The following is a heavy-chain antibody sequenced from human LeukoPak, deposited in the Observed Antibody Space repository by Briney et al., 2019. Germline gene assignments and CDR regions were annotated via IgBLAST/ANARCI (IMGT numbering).Heavy chain of an antibody. CDR2: VSTGSNYI. CDR1: GFTFSSYS. Sequence: GGSLRLSCTASGFTFSSYSLNWVRQAPGKGLEWVSSVSTGSNYIYYADSVKGRFTISRDNAKNSLYLQMNSLRAEDTAVYYCAKSTWIVPDYWGQGTLVTVSS. D-gene: IGHD1-26*01. V-gene: IGHV3-21*01. J-gene: IGHJ4*02. CDR3: AKSTWIVPDY.